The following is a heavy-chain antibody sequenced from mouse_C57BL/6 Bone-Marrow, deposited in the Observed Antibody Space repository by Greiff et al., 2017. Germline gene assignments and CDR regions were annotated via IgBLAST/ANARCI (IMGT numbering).Heavy chain of an antibody. CDR3: ARSIYYYGSSFFDD. CDR2: IYPGGGYT. Sequence: QVQLQQSGAELVRPGTSVKMSCKASGYTFTNYWIGWAKQRPGHGLEWIGDIYPGGGYTNYNEKFKGKATLTADKSSSTAYMQFSSLTSEDSAIYYGARSIYYYGSSFFDDGGQGTTLTVSS. V-gene: IGHV1-63*01. D-gene: IGHD1-1*01. CDR1: GYTFTNYW. J-gene: IGHJ2*01.